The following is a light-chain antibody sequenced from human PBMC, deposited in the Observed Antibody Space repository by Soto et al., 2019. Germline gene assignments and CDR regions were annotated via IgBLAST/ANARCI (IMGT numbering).Light chain of an antibody. CDR1: KNDIGVYDF. Sequence: QSALTQPPSASGSPGQSVTISCTGTKNDIGVYDFVSWYQHHPGKAPRLIIYEVVQRHSGVPDRFSGSKSGNTASLTVSGLQAAYEADYFCKSYAGSNTYVFGSGTKLTVL. CDR2: EVV. CDR3: KSYAGSNTYV. J-gene: IGLJ1*01. V-gene: IGLV2-8*01.